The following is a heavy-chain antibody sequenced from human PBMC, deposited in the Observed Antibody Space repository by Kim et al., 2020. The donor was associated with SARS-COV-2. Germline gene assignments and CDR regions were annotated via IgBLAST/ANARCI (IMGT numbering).Heavy chain of an antibody. CDR2: IYYSGST. V-gene: IGHV4-39*01. J-gene: IGHJ4*02. CDR3: ARLGTNGLRPIDY. Sequence: SETLSLTCTVSGGSISSSSYYWGWIRQPPGKGLEWIGSIYYSGSTYYNPSLKSRVTISVDTSKNQFSLKLSSVTAADTAVYYCARLGTNGLRPIDYWGQGTLVTVSS. D-gene: IGHD2-8*01. CDR1: GGSISSSSYY.